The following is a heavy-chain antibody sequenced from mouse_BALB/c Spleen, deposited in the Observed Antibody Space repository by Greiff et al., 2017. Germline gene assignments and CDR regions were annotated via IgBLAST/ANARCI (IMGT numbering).Heavy chain of an antibody. CDR3: ANQEFDY. J-gene: IGHJ3*01. CDR1: DSVSPSHD. CDR2: INSDGGST. Sequence: EVHLVEPGGGLVQPGESLKLSCESIDSVSPSHDMSWVRKTPAKRLELVAAINSDGGSTYYPDTMERRFIISIDNTTKPLYLQMSSLRSEDTALYYGANQEFDYWGQGTLVTVSA. V-gene: IGHV5-2*01.